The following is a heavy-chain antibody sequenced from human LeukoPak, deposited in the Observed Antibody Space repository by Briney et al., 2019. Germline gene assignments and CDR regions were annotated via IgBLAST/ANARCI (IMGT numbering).Heavy chain of an antibody. V-gene: IGHV4-59*01. CDR3: ARGGAAVAAPYNWFDP. D-gene: IGHD6-19*01. CDR2: IYYSGST. CDR1: GGSISSYY. J-gene: IGHJ5*02. Sequence: PSETLSLTCTVSGGSISSYYWSWIRQPPGKGLEWIGYIYYSGSTNYNPSLKSRVTISVDTSKNQFSLKLSSVTAADTAVYYCARGGAAVAAPYNWFDPWGQGTLVTVSS.